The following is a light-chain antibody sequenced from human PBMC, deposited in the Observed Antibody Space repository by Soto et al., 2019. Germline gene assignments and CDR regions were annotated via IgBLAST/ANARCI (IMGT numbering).Light chain of an antibody. Sequence: EIVLTQSPGTLSLSPGERVTLSCRASQSVTRSFLAWYQQKPGQAPRLLINGASSRATGIPDRFSGSGSGTDFTLTISGLEPEDFAVYYCHQYGSSPQAFGPGTKVDIK. CDR1: QSVTRSF. CDR3: HQYGSSPQA. V-gene: IGKV3-20*01. CDR2: GAS. J-gene: IGKJ3*01.